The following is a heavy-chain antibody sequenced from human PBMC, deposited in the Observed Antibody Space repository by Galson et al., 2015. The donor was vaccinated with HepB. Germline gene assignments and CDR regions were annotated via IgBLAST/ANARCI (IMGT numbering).Heavy chain of an antibody. V-gene: IGHV3-74*01. CDR2: INSDGSST. CDR3: AKASSRPSGSFYRWYFDL. CDR1: GFTFSSYW. Sequence: SLRLSCAASGFTFSSYWMHWVRQAPGKGLVWVSRINSDGSSTSYADSVKGRFTISRDNAKNTLYLQMNSLRVEDTAVYYCAKASSRPSGSFYRWYFDLWGRGTLVTVSS. J-gene: IGHJ2*01. D-gene: IGHD1-26*01.